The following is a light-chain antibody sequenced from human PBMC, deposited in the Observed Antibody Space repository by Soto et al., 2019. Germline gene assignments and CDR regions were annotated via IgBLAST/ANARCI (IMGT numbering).Light chain of an antibody. CDR1: SSDIGGDYDY. V-gene: IGLV2-14*01. Sequence: QSVLTQPASVSGSPGQSITISCTGTSSDIGGDYDYVSWYQQHPGKAPKLLIYKVSNRPSGVSYRFSASKSGNTASLTISGLQAEDEADYYCSSYSISSSTSYVFGTGTKVTVL. CDR3: SSYSISSSTSYV. J-gene: IGLJ1*01. CDR2: KVS.